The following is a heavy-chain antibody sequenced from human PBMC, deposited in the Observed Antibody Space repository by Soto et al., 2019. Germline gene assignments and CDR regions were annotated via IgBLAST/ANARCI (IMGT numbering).Heavy chain of an antibody. CDR3: AKDKLDCSGGDCPLYYYYGMDV. J-gene: IGHJ6*02. Sequence: GGSLRLSCAASRFAFSNYGMHWVRQTPGKGLEWLAVISYDGKKTFFADSVKGRFTISRDNSKNTLNLQMNSLRAEDTAVYYCAKDKLDCSGGDCPLYYYYGMDVWGQWPTVTVS. CDR1: RFAFSNYG. V-gene: IGHV3-30*18. D-gene: IGHD2-15*01. CDR2: ISYDGKKT.